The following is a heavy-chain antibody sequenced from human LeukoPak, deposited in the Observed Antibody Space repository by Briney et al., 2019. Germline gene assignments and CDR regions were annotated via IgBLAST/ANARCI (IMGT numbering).Heavy chain of an antibody. CDR1: GGSISSGDYY. CDR2: IYYGGST. J-gene: IGHJ5*02. D-gene: IGHD3-10*01. CDR3: ARGVLTRAHNWFDP. V-gene: IGHV4-30-4*01. Sequence: SETLSLTCTVSGGSISSGDYYWSWIRQPPGKGLEWIGYIYYGGSTYYNPSLKSRVTISVDTSKNQFSLKLSSVTAADTAVYYYARGVLTRAHNWFDPWGQGTLVTVSS.